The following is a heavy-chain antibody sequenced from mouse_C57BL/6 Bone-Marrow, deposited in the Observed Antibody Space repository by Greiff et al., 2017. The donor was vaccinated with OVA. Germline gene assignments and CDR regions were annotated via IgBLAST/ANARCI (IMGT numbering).Heavy chain of an antibody. V-gene: IGHV1-36*01. J-gene: IGHJ1*03. CDR3: VFITTADWYFDV. Sequence: VQLQQSGPVLVKPGPSVKISCKASGFTFTDYYMHWVKQSHGKSLEWIGLVYPYNGGTSYNQKFKGKATLTVDTSSITAYMELNSLTSEDSAVYYCVFITTADWYFDVWGTGTTVTVSS. CDR1: GFTFTDYY. D-gene: IGHD1-1*01. CDR2: VYPYNGGT.